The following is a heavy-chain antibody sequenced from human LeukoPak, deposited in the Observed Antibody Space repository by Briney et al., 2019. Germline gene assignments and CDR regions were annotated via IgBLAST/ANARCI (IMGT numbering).Heavy chain of an antibody. CDR3: AKSIAVAGTPTDY. Sequence: PGGSLRLSCAASGFTFSSYGMHWVRQVPGKGLEWVALIWNDGSNKYYADSVKGRFTISRDNSKNTLYLQMNSLRAEDTAVYYCAKSIAVAGTPTDYWGQGTLVTVSS. CDR2: IWNDGSNK. J-gene: IGHJ4*02. D-gene: IGHD6-19*01. CDR1: GFTFSSYG. V-gene: IGHV3-33*06.